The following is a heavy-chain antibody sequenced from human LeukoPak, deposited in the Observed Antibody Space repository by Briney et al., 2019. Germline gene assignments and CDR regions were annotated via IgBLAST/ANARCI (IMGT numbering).Heavy chain of an antibody. CDR1: GFTFSSYG. CDR2: ISYGGSNK. CDR3: ARSGYGDSSIFDY. Sequence: GGTLRLSCSASGFTFSSYGMHWVRPAPGKGLEWVAVISYGGSNKFYADSVKGRFTISRDNSKNTLYLQMNSLRAEDTAVYYCARSGYGDSSIFDYWGQGTLDTVPS. J-gene: IGHJ4*02. V-gene: IGHV3-30*03. D-gene: IGHD4-17*01.